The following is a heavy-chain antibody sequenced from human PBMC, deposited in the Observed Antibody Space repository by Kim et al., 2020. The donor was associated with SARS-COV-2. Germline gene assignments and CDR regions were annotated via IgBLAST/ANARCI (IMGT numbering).Heavy chain of an antibody. V-gene: IGHV4-39*01. J-gene: IGHJ6*02. CDR1: GGSINNSTNY. D-gene: IGHD3-22*01. CDR3: ARLYHYDSSGYYPHYYYYGMDV. CDR2: TYYTGRT. Sequence: SETLSLTCTVSGGSINNSTNYWGWVRQPPGKGPEWIGTTYYTGRTNYNPSLKSRVTISADTSKNQFSLKLSSVTATDTAVYYCARLYHYDSSGYYPHYYYYGMDVWGQGTTVTVSS.